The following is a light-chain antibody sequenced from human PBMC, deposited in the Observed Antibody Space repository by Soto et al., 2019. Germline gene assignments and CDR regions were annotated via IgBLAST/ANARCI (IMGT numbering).Light chain of an antibody. CDR1: SSDVGYYNY. V-gene: IGLV2-8*01. Sequence: ALTQPPSASGSPGQSVTIACTGTSSDVGYYNYVSWYQQPPGKAPKLLIYDVSKRPSGVPDRFSGSKSGNTASLTVSGLQAEDEGDYYCSSYAGSNYPYVFGTGTKVTVL. CDR3: SSYAGSNYPYV. J-gene: IGLJ1*01. CDR2: DVS.